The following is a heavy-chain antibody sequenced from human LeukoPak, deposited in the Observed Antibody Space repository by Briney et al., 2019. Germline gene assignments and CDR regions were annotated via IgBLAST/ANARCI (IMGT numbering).Heavy chain of an antibody. J-gene: IGHJ5*02. Sequence: SETLSLTCTVSGGSISSYYWSWIRQPPGKGLEWIGYIYYSGSTNYNPSLKSRVTISVDTSKNKFSLRLSSVTATDTALYYCARIGKRSWFDPWGQGTLVTVSS. D-gene: IGHD1-1*01. CDR3: ARIGKRSWFDP. CDR1: GGSISSYY. V-gene: IGHV4-59*01. CDR2: IYYSGST.